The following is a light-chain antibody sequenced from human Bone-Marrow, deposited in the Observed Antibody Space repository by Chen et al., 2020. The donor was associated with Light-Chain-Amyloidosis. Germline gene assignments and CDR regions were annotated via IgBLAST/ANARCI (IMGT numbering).Light chain of an antibody. CDR2: EDD. Sequence: NFMLTPPHSVSESPGKTVIISRTRSSGSIATNYVQWYQQRPGSSPTTVIYEDDQRPSGVPDRFSGSIDRSSNSASLTISGLKTKDEADYYCQSYQGSSQGVFGGGTKLTVL. CDR1: SGSIATNY. V-gene: IGLV6-57*01. J-gene: IGLJ3*02. CDR3: QSYQGSSQGV.